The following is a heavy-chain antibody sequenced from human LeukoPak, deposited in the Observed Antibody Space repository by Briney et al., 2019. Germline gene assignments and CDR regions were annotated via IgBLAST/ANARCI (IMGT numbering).Heavy chain of an antibody. CDR1: GFTFNRYW. V-gene: IGHV3-74*01. CDR3: ARGRGTIYMFDY. D-gene: IGHD2/OR15-2a*01. CDR2: INSDGSST. J-gene: IGHJ4*02. Sequence: GGSLRLSCAAPGFTFNRYWMHWVRQVPGKGLVWVSRINSDGSSTTYADSVKGRFTISRDNARNTLYLQMNSLRAEDTAVYYRARGRGTIYMFDYWGQGTLVTVSS.